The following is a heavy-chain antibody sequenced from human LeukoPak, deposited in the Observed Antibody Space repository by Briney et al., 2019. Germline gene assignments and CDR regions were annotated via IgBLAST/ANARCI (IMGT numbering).Heavy chain of an antibody. Sequence: SETLSLTCTVSGGSISSRSYYWGWIRQPPGKGLEWIGSIYYSGSTYYNPSLKSRVTISADTSKNQFSLKLSSVTAADTAVYYCARVESSAWYTGRGMSDYWGQGTLVTVSS. CDR3: ARVESSAWYTGRGMSDY. D-gene: IGHD6-13*01. J-gene: IGHJ4*02. V-gene: IGHV4-39*07. CDR2: IYYSGST. CDR1: GGSISSRSYY.